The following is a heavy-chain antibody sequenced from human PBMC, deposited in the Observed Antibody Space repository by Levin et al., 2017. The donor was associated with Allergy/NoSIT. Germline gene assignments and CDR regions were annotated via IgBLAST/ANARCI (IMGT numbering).Heavy chain of an antibody. V-gene: IGHV4-30-2*01. CDR1: GGSIVNTGYS. Sequence: SETLSLTCAVSGGSIVNTGYSWNWIRQPPGKGLEWIGYIYHSGTTNYNPSLRGRVTMSVDRSKNQFSLQLTSVTAADTAVYYCARGGCFGGSCYFFDYWGQGTLATVSS. CDR2: IYHSGTT. CDR3: ARGGCFGGSCYFFDY. J-gene: IGHJ4*02. D-gene: IGHD2-15*01.